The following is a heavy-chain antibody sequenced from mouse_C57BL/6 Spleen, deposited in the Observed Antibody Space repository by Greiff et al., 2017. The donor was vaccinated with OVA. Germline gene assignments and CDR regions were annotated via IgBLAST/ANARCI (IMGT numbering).Heavy chain of an antibody. CDR1: GFSFTSYG. D-gene: IGHD1-1*01. J-gene: IGHJ3*01. V-gene: IGHV2-6*01. Sequence: VQGVESGPGLVAPSQSLSITCTVSGFSFTSYGVDWVRQSPGKGLEWLGVIWGVGSTNYNSALKSRLSISKDNSKSQVFLKMNSLQTDDTAMYYCASLYYEFAYWGQGTLVTVSA. CDR2: IWGVGST. CDR3: ASLYYEFAY.